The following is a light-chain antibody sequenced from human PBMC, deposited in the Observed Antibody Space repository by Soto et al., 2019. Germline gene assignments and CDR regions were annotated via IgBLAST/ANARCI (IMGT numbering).Light chain of an antibody. CDR2: KAT. CDR3: QQYHDFQYT. Sequence: QLTQSPSTLSASVGDGVTITCRASQSIGSGLAWYQQQPGKAPKLLIYKATTLQRGVSSRCSGSGSGKDFSLTISSLPSADSATYYCQQYHDFQYTFGQGTKLEI. J-gene: IGKJ2*01. CDR1: QSIGSG. V-gene: IGKV1-5*03.